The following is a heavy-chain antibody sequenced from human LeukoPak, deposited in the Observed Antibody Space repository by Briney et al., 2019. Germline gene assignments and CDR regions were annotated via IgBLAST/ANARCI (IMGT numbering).Heavy chain of an antibody. CDR3: SRDYVYAFDN. D-gene: IGHD2/OR15-2a*01. Sequence: GGSLRLSCAASGFSFSSYSINWVRQAPGKGLEWVSYISGDGNAKHYTDSVKGRFTISRANAKNALYLKMNSLRAEDTALYFCSRDYVYAFDNWGQGTLVTVSS. J-gene: IGHJ4*02. CDR1: GFSFSSYS. CDR2: ISGDGNAK. V-gene: IGHV3-48*01.